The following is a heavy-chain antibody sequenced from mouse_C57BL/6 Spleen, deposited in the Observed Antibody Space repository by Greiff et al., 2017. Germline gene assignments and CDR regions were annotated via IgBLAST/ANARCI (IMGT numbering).Heavy chain of an antibody. Sequence: VQLQQSGAELVRPGTSVKVSCKASGYAFTNYLIEWVKQRPGQGLEWIGVINPGSGGTNYNEKFKGKATLTADTSSSTAYMQLSSLTSEDSAVYFCARGHGSSYRAWFAYWGQGTLVTVSA. D-gene: IGHD1-1*01. CDR1: GYAFTNYL. CDR2: INPGSGGT. V-gene: IGHV1-54*01. CDR3: ARGHGSSYRAWFAY. J-gene: IGHJ3*01.